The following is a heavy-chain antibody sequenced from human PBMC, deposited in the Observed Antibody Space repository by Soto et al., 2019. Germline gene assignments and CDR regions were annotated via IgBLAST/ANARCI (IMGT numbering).Heavy chain of an antibody. CDR3: GRDEGAGTDY. CDR2: IYYSGST. J-gene: IGHJ4*01. CDR1: GGSISSYY. V-gene: IGHV4-59*01. Sequence: SETLSLTCTVSGGSISSYYWSWIRQPPGKGLDWFGYIYYSGSTNYNPSLKSRVTISVDTSKNQFSLKLSSVTAADTAVYYCGRDEGAGTDYWGHGTLVTVSS. D-gene: IGHD6-13*01.